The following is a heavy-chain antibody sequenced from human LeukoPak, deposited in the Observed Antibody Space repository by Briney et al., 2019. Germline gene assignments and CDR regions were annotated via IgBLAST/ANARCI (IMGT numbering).Heavy chain of an antibody. CDR2: ISSSSSYI. J-gene: IGHJ4*02. V-gene: IGHV3-21*01. CDR1: GFTFSSYS. CDR3: AAGTYDSSGYPPGD. Sequence: GGSLRLSCAASGFTFSSYSMNWVRQAPGKGLEWVSSISSSSSYIYYADSVKGRFTISRDNAKNSLYLQMNSLRAEDTAVYYCAAGTYDSSGYPPGDWGQGTLVTVSS. D-gene: IGHD3-22*01.